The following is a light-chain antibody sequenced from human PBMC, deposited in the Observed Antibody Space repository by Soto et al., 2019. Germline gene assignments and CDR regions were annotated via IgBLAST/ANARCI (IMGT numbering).Light chain of an antibody. Sequence: DIQMTQSPSSVSAAIGDRVTITCRASQDVGTWVAWYQQQPGKPPKLLIYGASGLHTGVPSRFSGSGSGTDFTLTFSALHPEDLATYFCLQSHSFPLTFGGGTNVDIK. V-gene: IGKV1-12*01. CDR3: LQSHSFPLT. CDR2: GAS. CDR1: QDVGTW. J-gene: IGKJ4*01.